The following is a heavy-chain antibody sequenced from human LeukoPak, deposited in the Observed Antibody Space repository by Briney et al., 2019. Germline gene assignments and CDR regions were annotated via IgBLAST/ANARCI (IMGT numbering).Heavy chain of an antibody. D-gene: IGHD5-24*01. CDR2: IFSSSTYI. Sequence: KTGGSLRLSCAASGFAFNTYSMNWVRQAPGKGLEWVSFIFSSSTYIYYTDPVKGRFTISRDNARNSLYLQMDNLRAEDTGVYYCARESGGRYGYRGDYWGQGTLVTVSS. V-gene: IGHV3-21*03. J-gene: IGHJ4*02. CDR3: ARESGGRYGYRGDY. CDR1: GFAFNTYS.